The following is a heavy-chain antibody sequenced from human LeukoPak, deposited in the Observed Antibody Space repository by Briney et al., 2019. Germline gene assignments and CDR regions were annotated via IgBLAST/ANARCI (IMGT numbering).Heavy chain of an antibody. D-gene: IGHD3-9*01. CDR3: ARKGPPYYDILTGYRHSDP. CDR2: ISAYNGNT. J-gene: IGHJ5*02. Sequence: GASVKVSCKASGYTFTSYGISWVRQAPGQGLEWMGWISAYNGNTNYAQKLQGRVTMTTDTSTSTAYMELSSLRSEDTAVYYCARKGPPYYDILTGYRHSDPWGQGTLVTVSS. V-gene: IGHV1-18*01. CDR1: GYTFTSYG.